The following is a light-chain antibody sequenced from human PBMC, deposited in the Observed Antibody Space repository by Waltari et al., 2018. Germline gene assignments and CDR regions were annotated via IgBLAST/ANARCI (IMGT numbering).Light chain of an antibody. CDR1: QSVSSY. V-gene: IGKV3-11*01. CDR3: QQRSNWLT. J-gene: IGKJ4*01. CDR2: DAS. Sequence: ELVLTQSPATLSLSPGERATLSCRASQSVSSYLAWYQHKPGQAPRLLIYDASNRATGIPARFSGSGSGTDFTLTISSLEPEDFAVYYCQQRSNWLTFGGGTKVKIK.